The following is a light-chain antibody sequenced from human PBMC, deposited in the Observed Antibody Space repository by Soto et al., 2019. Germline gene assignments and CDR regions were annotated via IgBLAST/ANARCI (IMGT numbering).Light chain of an antibody. Sequence: DIVMTQSPLSLPVTPGEPASISCRSSQSLLHRNGYNYLEWYLQKPGQSPQLLIYLGSSRAIGAPDRFSGSGSGTDFTLRISRVEAEDVGVYYCMQSLRTWTFGQGTKVEIK. CDR1: QSLLHRNGYNY. CDR3: MQSLRTWT. CDR2: LGS. J-gene: IGKJ1*01. V-gene: IGKV2-28*01.